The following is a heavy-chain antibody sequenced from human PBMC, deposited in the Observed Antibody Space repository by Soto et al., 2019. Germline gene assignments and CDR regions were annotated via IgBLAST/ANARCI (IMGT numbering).Heavy chain of an antibody. V-gene: IGHV1-69*13. CDR1: GGTFSSYA. D-gene: IGHD2-2*01. Sequence: SVKVSCKASGGTFSSYAISWVRQAPGQGLEWMGGIIPIFGTANYAQKFQGRITITADESTSTAYMELSSLRSEDTAVYYCARDQGVPTARQGYCSSTSCYYPFLYWGQGTLVTVSS. CDR2: IIPIFGTA. J-gene: IGHJ4*02. CDR3: ARDQGVPTARQGYCSSTSCYYPFLY.